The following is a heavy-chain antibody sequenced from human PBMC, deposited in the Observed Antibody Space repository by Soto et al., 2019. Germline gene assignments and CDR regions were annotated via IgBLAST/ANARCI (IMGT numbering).Heavy chain of an antibody. D-gene: IGHD3-10*01. CDR1: GFTFSSYG. Sequence: QVQLVESGGGVVQPGRSLRLSCAASGFTFSSYGMHWVRQAPGKGLEWVAVIRYDGSNKYYADSVKGRFTISRDNSKNTLYLQMNSLRAEDTAVYYCARDNYYKAPGSMDVWGQGTTVTVSS. CDR2: IRYDGSNK. J-gene: IGHJ6*02. CDR3: ARDNYYKAPGSMDV. V-gene: IGHV3-33*01.